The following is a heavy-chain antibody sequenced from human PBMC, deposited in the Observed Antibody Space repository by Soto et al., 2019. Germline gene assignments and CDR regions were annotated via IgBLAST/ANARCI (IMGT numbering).Heavy chain of an antibody. J-gene: IGHJ4*02. CDR2: ISGSGGST. CDR1: GFTFSSHA. D-gene: IGHD3-10*01. Sequence: EVQLLESGGGLVQPGGSLRLSCAAAGFTFSSHAMSWVRQAPGNGLEWVSTISGSGGSTYYADSVKGQFTISRDNSKNTLYLQMNSLRAEDTAVYYCAKRRSGSGSPGQFDYWGQGTLVTVSS. V-gene: IGHV3-23*01. CDR3: AKRRSGSGSPGQFDY.